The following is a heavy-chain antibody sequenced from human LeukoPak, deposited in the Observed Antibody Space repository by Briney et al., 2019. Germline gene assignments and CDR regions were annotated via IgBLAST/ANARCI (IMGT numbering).Heavy chain of an antibody. CDR2: MNPNSGNT. J-gene: IGHJ6*03. Sequence: ASVKVSCKASGYTFTGYYMHWVRQAPGQGLEWMGWMNPNSGNTGYAQKFQGRVTITRNTSISTAYMELSSLRSEDTAVYYCARFSGYDYYYYYMDVWGKGTTVTVSS. CDR3: ARFSGYDYYYYYMDV. V-gene: IGHV1-8*03. CDR1: GYTFTGYY. D-gene: IGHD5-12*01.